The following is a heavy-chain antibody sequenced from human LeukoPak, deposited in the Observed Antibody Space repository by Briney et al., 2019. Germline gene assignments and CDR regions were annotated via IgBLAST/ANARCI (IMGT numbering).Heavy chain of an antibody. CDR1: GFTFSSYA. Sequence: PGGSLRLSCAASGFTFSSYAMHWVRQAPGKGLEWVAVISYDGSNKYYADSVKGRFTISRDNSKNTLYLRMNSLRAEDTAVYYCARDHVIAPAGTFDYWGQGTLVTVSS. D-gene: IGHD6-13*01. CDR2: ISYDGSNK. V-gene: IGHV3-30-3*01. J-gene: IGHJ4*02. CDR3: ARDHVIAPAGTFDY.